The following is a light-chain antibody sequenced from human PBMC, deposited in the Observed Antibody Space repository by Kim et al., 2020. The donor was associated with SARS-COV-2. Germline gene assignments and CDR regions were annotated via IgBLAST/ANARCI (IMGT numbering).Light chain of an antibody. CDR1: SSEVGGYNY. J-gene: IGLJ1*01. CDR2: DVR. V-gene: IGLV2-14*03. CDR3: SSYTSSSTRV. Sequence: GQSITNACTGTSSEVGGYNYVSWYQQHPGKAPKLMIYDVRNRPSGVSNRFSGSKSGNTASLTISGLQAEDEAEYYCSSYTSSSTRVFGTGTKVTVL.